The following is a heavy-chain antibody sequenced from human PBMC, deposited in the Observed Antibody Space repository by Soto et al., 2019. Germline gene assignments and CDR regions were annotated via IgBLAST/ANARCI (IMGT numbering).Heavy chain of an antibody. Sequence: GGSMRLSCAASGFTFSNAWVSWVRQAPGKGLEWVGRIKSKTDGGTTDYAAPVKGRFTISRDDSKNTLYLQWTSLKASDTALYYCARTRSFTLGFYYDGMDVWDQGTTVTVSS. J-gene: IGHJ6*02. D-gene: IGHD6-6*01. CDR3: ARTRSFTLGFYYDGMDV. CDR2: IKSKTDGGTT. CDR1: GFTFSNAW. V-gene: IGHV3-15*01.